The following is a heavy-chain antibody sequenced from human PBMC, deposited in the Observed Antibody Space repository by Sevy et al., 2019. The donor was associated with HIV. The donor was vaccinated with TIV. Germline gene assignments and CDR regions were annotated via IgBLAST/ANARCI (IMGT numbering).Heavy chain of an antibody. D-gene: IGHD3-22*01. V-gene: IGHV3-23*01. CDR3: AKDAYYYDGTDYYMSKWYYGMDV. Sequence: GGSLRLSCAASGFTFSTYAMSWVRQAPGKGLEWVSVISGSGGDTYYAESVKGRFTISRDNTKNTLYLQMNSLRAEDTAVYYCAKDAYYYDGTDYYMSKWYYGMDVWGQGTTVTVSS. CDR1: GFTFSTYA. J-gene: IGHJ6*02. CDR2: ISGSGGDT.